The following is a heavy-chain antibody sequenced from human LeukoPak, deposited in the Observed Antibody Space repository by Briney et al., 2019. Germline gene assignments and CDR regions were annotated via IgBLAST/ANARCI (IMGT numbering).Heavy chain of an antibody. J-gene: IGHJ5*02. V-gene: IGHV3-30-3*01. CDR2: ISYDGSNK. D-gene: IGHD2-2*01. CDR1: GFTFSSYA. Sequence: PGRSLRLSCAASGFTFSSYAMHWVRQAPGKGLEWVAVISYDGSNKYYADSVKGRFTISRDNSKNTLYLEMSSLRAEDTAVYYCAIIPSPPIDNRFGPWGQGTLVTVSS. CDR3: AIIPSPPIDNRFGP.